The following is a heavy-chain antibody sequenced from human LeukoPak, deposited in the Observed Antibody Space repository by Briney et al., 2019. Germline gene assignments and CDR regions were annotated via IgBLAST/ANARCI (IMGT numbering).Heavy chain of an antibody. J-gene: IGHJ6*03. CDR3: ARQPASYYYYYYMDV. D-gene: IGHD2-2*01. Sequence: SETLSLTCTVSGGSISSSSYYWGWIRQPPGKGLEWIGSIYYSGSTYYNPSLKSRVTISVDTSKNQFSLKLSSVTAADTAVYYCARQPASYYYYYYMDVWGKGTTVAISS. CDR1: GGSISSSSYY. V-gene: IGHV4-39*01. CDR2: IYYSGST.